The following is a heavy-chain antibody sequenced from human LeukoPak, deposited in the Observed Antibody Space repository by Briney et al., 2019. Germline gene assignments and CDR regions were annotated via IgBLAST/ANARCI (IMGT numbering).Heavy chain of an antibody. CDR3: AKEGPPGDWVTYYFDY. CDR2: ISGSGGST. V-gene: IGHV3-23*01. J-gene: IGHJ4*02. D-gene: IGHD3/OR15-3a*01. CDR1: GFTFSSYA. Sequence: GGSLRLSCAASGFTFSSYAMSWVRQAQGKGLEWASAISGSGGSTYYADSVKGRFTISRDNSKNTLYLQMNSLRAEDTAVYYCAKEGPPGDWVTYYFDYWGQGTLATVSS.